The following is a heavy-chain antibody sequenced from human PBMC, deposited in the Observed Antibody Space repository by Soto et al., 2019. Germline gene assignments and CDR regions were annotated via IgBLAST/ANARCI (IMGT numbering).Heavy chain of an antibody. CDR1: GFAYSGYA. CDR2: ISGSGGST. CDR3: AKQKGVPAAPFDY. J-gene: IGHJ4*02. V-gene: IGHV3-23*01. D-gene: IGHD2-2*01. Sequence: PGGSLRLTCVASGFAYSGYAMSLVRQAPGKGLEWVSAISGSGGSTYYADSVKGRFTISRDNSKNTLYLQMNSLRAEDTAVYYCAKQKGVPAAPFDYWGQGTLVTVSS.